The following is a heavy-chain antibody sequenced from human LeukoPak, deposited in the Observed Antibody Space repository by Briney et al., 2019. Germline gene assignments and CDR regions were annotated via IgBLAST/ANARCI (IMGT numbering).Heavy chain of an antibody. V-gene: IGHV3-74*01. D-gene: IGHD1-14*01. CDR3: ARSNQADDY. CDR1: GFTFSSYW. CDR2: INPGGSSI. J-gene: IGHJ4*02. Sequence: GGSLRLSCAASGFTFSSYWMHWVRPVPGKGLVWVARINPGGSSITYAHSVKGRFTISRDNAKNTLYLQMDSLRAEDTGVYYCARSNQADDYWGQGTLVTVSS.